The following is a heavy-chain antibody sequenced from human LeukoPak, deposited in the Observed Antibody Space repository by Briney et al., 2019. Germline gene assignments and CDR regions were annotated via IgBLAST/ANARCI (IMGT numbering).Heavy chain of an antibody. CDR2: ISGSSNYI. CDR1: GFTVSSNY. D-gene: IGHD2-21*01. CDR3: ARDESGDNDAFDI. Sequence: GGSLRLSCAASGFTVSSNYMNWVRQAPGKGLEWVSSISGSSNYIYYADSVKGRFTISRGNAKNSLYLQMNSLRVEDTAVYYCARDESGDNDAFDIWGQGTMVTVSS. V-gene: IGHV3-21*01. J-gene: IGHJ3*02.